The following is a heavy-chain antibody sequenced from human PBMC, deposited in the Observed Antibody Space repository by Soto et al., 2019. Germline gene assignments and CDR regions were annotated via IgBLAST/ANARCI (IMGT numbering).Heavy chain of an antibody. CDR2: IEYNAKNR. CDR3: AREGDEYWSGTRCFHYYGLDV. D-gene: IGHD3-3*01. Sequence: QVQLVESVGGVVQPGTSLRLSCTASGFTFNSYGIHWVRQAPGKGLEWLALIEYNAKNRFYADSVKGRFSISRDNSRNTVYLQVNGLRAEDTAVYYCAREGDEYWSGTRCFHYYGLDVWGQGTRVSGSS. V-gene: IGHV3-33*05. CDR1: GFTFNSYG. J-gene: IGHJ6*02.